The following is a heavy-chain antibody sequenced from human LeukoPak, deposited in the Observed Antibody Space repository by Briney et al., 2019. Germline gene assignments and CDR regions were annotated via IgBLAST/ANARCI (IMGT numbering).Heavy chain of an antibody. CDR1: GYTFTQFA. CDR3: ARDAPDGGVSKFDY. V-gene: IGHV7-4-1*02. CDR2: INMYTGNP. J-gene: IGHJ4*02. D-gene: IGHD3-3*01. Sequence: GASVKVSCKTSGYTFTQFAINWMRQAPGQGLEWMGWINMYTGNPTYAQGVTGRFVFSLDTSVSTAYLQISSLKAEDTAVYYCARDAPDGGVSKFDYWGQGTLVTVSS.